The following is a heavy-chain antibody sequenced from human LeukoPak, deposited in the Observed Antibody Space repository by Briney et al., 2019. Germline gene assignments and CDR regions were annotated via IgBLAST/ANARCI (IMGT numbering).Heavy chain of an antibody. CDR1: GASISNYY. CDR2: IYFNGNT. Sequence: SETLSLTCSVSGASISNYYWNWIRQPSGKGLEWIGFIYFNGNTNYNPSLKSRVTMSVDTSKNQFSLKLSSVTAADTAVYYCARGEEMATSHFDYWGQGILVTVSS. V-gene: IGHV4-59*01. D-gene: IGHD5-24*01. CDR3: ARGEEMATSHFDY. J-gene: IGHJ4*02.